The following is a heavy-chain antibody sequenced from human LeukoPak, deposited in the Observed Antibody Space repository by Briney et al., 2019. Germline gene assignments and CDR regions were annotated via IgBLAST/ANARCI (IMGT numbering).Heavy chain of an antibody. Sequence: GASVKVSCKASGYTFTSYGISWVRQAPGQGLEWMGWISAYNGNTNYAQKLQGRVTMTTDTSTSTAYMELRSLRSDDTAVYYCASYNSSSWYSFGIGTYYYYYMDVWGKGTTVTVSS. CDR1: GYTFTSYG. CDR3: ASYNSSSWYSFGIGTYYYYYMDV. D-gene: IGHD6-13*01. V-gene: IGHV1-18*01. J-gene: IGHJ6*03. CDR2: ISAYNGNT.